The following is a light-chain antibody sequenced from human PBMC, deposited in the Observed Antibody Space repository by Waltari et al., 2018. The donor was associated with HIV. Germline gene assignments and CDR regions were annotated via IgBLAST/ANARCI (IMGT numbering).Light chain of an antibody. Sequence: QSTWEAPVVVMYGKDNRPSGIPDRFSGSSSGNTGSLTITGAQAEDEAVYYCDSRDTNDKHHVFGTGTKVTV. CDR3: DSRDTNDKHHV. V-gene: IGLV3-19*01. CDR2: GKD. J-gene: IGLJ1*01.